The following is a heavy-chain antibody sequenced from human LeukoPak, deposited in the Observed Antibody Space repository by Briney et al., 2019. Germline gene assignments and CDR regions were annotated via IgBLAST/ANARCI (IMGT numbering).Heavy chain of an antibody. D-gene: IGHD7-27*01. Sequence: SETLSLACTVSGYSISSGYYWGWIRQPPGKGLEWIGSIYHSGSTYYNPSLKSRVTMSVDTSKNQFSLKLSSVTAADTAVYYCAREGNWGSWFDPWGQGTLVTVSS. CDR1: GYSISSGYY. CDR3: AREGNWGSWFDP. J-gene: IGHJ5*02. CDR2: IYHSGST. V-gene: IGHV4-38-2*02.